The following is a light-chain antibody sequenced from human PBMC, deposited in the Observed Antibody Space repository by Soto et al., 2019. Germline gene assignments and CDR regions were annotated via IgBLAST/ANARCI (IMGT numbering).Light chain of an antibody. CDR1: QSVSSSY. Sequence: EIMLTQSPDTLSLSPGERATLSCRASQSVSSSYLAWYQQKPGQAPRLLIYDASNRATGIPARFSGSGSGTDFTLTISSLEPEDFAVYYCQQRSNWPITFGQGTRLEIK. CDR3: QQRSNWPIT. CDR2: DAS. J-gene: IGKJ5*01. V-gene: IGKV3-11*01.